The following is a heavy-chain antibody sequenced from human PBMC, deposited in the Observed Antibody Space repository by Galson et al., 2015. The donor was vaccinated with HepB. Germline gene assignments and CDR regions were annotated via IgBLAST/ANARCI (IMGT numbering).Heavy chain of an antibody. Sequence: QSGAEVKKPGESLRISCKGSGYSFTSYWISWVRQMPGKGLERMGRIDPSDSYTNYSPSFQGHVTISADKSISTAYLQWSSLKASDTAMYYCARHGPYYDSSGLNAFDIWGQGTMVTVSS. D-gene: IGHD3-22*01. CDR3: ARHGPYYDSSGLNAFDI. CDR1: GYSFTSYW. J-gene: IGHJ3*02. V-gene: IGHV5-10-1*01. CDR2: IDPSDSYT.